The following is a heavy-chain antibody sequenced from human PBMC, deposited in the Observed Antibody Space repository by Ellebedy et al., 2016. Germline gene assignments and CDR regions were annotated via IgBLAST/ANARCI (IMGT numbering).Heavy chain of an antibody. J-gene: IGHJ6*02. D-gene: IGHD2-2*01. CDR2: ISGSGGST. CDR1: GFTVSTNY. Sequence: GESLKISCAASGFTVSTNYMKWVRQAPGKGLEWVSAISGSGGSTYYADSVKGRFTTSRDNSKNLLYLQMNSLRAEDTAVYYCATWGIVVEPSVPQIPYYYYYGMDVWGQGTTVTVSS. V-gene: IGHV3-23*01. CDR3: ATWGIVVEPSVPQIPYYYYYGMDV.